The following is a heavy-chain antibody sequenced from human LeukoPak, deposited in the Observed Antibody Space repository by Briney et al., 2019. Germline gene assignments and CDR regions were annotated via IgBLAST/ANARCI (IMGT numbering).Heavy chain of an antibody. D-gene: IGHD2-8*01. V-gene: IGHV1-46*01. CDR1: GYTFTIYY. CDR2: INPSGGST. J-gene: IGHJ6*03. CDR3: ARDLRRWCMLCKSNYYYYMDV. Sequence: GASVKVSCKASGYTFTIYYMHWVRQAPGQGLEWMGIINPSGGSTSYAQKFQGRVTMTRDMSTSTVYMELSSLRSEDTAVYYCARDLRRWCMLCKSNYYYYMDVWGKGTTVTVSS.